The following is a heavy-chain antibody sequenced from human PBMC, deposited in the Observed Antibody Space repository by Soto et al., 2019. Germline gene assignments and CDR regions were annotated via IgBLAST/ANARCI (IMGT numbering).Heavy chain of an antibody. CDR2: ISAYNGNT. CDR1: GYTFTSYG. J-gene: IGHJ4*02. D-gene: IGHD3-22*01. CDR3: ARFLRYDSSGYETSIDY. Sequence: ASVKVSCKASGYTFTSYGISWVRQAPGQGLEWMGWISAYNGNTNYAQKPQGRVTMTTDTSTSTAYMELRSLRSDDTAVYYCARFLRYDSSGYETSIDYWGQGTLVTVSS. V-gene: IGHV1-18*01.